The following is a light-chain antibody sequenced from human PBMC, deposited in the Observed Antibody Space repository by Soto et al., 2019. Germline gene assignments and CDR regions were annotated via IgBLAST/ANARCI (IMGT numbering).Light chain of an antibody. J-gene: IGKJ2*01. Sequence: DIQMTQSPSTLSASVGDRVTITCRASQSFGKWLAWFQQKPGKAPQLLIYEASRLQSGLPSRFSGGVSGTDFTLTISSLQPGDFGIYYCQHYADSSMYTFGQGTILDVK. CDR2: EAS. CDR3: QHYADSSMYT. CDR1: QSFGKW. V-gene: IGKV1-5*03.